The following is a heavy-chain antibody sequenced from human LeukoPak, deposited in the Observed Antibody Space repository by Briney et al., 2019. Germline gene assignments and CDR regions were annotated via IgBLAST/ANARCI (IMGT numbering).Heavy chain of an antibody. J-gene: IGHJ6*02. CDR2: TYYRSKWFN. CDR1: GDTVSSNSAA. CDR3: ARARYCSGGSCYYGLDV. Sequence: SRTLSLTCAISGDTVSSNSAAWNWIRQSPSRGLEWLGRTYYRSKWFNDYALSVKSRITINPDTSKNQFSLHLNSVTPEDTAVYYCARARYCSGGSCYYGLDVWGQGTTVTVSS. D-gene: IGHD2-15*01. V-gene: IGHV6-1*01.